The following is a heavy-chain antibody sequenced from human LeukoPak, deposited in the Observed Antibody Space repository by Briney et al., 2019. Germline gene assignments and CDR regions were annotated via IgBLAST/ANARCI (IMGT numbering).Heavy chain of an antibody. Sequence: SETLSLTCTVSGGSISSSSYYWGWIRQPPGKGLEWIGSIYYSGSTYYNPSLKSRVTISVDTSKNQFSLKLSSVTAADTAVYYCARGNTYYDILTGYYGAFDIWGQGTMVTVSS. J-gene: IGHJ3*02. V-gene: IGHV4-39*07. CDR3: ARGNTYYDILTGYYGAFDI. CDR1: GGSISSSSYY. CDR2: IYYSGST. D-gene: IGHD3-9*01.